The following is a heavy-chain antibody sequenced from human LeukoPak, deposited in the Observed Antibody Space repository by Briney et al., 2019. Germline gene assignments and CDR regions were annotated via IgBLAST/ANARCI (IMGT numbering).Heavy chain of an antibody. J-gene: IGHJ6*03. CDR1: GITFSSYA. CDR2: ISGSGGST. V-gene: IGHV3-23*01. CDR3: ARGARGGYGDYRHYYYYYYMDV. D-gene: IGHD4-17*01. Sequence: KAGGSLRLSCAASGITFSSYAMSWVRQAPGKGLEWVSAISGSGGSTYYADSVKGRFTISRDNSKNTLYLQMNSLRAEDSAVYYCARGARGGYGDYRHYYYYYYMDVWGKGTTVTISS.